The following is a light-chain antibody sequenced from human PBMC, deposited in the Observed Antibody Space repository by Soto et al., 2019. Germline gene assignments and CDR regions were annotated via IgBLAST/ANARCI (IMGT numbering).Light chain of an antibody. V-gene: IGKV3-15*01. CDR2: GAS. J-gene: IGKJ5*01. CDR3: QQYNNWPPIT. CDR1: QSVSSN. Sequence: EIVLTQSPDLLSVPPGERATLSCRASQSVSSNLAWYQQKPGQAPRLLIYGASTRATGIPARFSGSGSGTEFTLTISSLQSEDFAVYYCQQYNNWPPITFGQGTRLEIK.